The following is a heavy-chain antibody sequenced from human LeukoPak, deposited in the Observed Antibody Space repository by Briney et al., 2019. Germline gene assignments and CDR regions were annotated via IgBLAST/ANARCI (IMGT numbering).Heavy chain of an antibody. CDR2: MNPKSGNT. CDR3: ARGWPL. J-gene: IGHJ4*02. Sequence: AAVKVSCKASGYTFTSYDINWVRQATGQGLEWMGWMNPKSGNTGYVQKLQGRVPITRNTSITIAYMELSSRRYEDTDVYYCARGWPLWGQGTLVSVSS. V-gene: IGHV1-8*01. CDR1: GYTFTSYD.